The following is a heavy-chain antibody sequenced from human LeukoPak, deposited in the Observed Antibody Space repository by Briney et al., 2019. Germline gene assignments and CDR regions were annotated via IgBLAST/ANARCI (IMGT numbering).Heavy chain of an antibody. J-gene: IGHJ4*02. CDR2: IKQDGSEK. CDR1: GFTFSSYW. D-gene: IGHD4-17*01. CDR3: ARDHTPQLKSYGDYGLDY. V-gene: IGHV3-7*05. Sequence: GGSLRLSCAASGFTFSSYWMSWVRQAPGKGLEWVANIKQDGSEKYYVASVKGRFTISRDNSKNTLYLQMNSLRAEDTAVYYCARDHTPQLKSYGDYGLDYWGQGTLVTVSS.